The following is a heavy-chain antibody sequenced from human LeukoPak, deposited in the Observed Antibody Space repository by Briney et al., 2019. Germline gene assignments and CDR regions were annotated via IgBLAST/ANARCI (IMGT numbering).Heavy chain of an antibody. V-gene: IGHV3-43*02. CDR1: GFTFDDYA. CDR2: ISGDGGST. J-gene: IGHJ3*02. CDR3: ARANRQDAFDI. Sequence: GGSLRLSCAASGFTFDDYAMHWVRQAPGKGLEWVSLISGDGGSTYYADSVKGRFTISRDNAKNSLYLQMNSLRAEDTAVYYCARANRQDAFDIWGQGTMVTVSS.